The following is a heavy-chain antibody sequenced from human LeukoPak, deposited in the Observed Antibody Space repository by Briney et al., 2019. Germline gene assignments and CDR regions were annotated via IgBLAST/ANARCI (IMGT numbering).Heavy chain of an antibody. Sequence: GGSLRLSCAASGLTFSSYSMNWVRQAPGKGLEWVSSISSSSSYIYYADSVKGRFTISRDNAKNSLYLQMNSLRAEDTAVYYCARDLPISSWYGVYFDYWGQGTLVTVSS. CDR2: ISSSSSYI. D-gene: IGHD6-13*01. CDR3: ARDLPISSWYGVYFDY. J-gene: IGHJ4*02. CDR1: GLTFSSYS. V-gene: IGHV3-21*01.